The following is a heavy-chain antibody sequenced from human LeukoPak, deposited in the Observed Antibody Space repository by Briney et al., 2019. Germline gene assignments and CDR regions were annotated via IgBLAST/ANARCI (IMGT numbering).Heavy chain of an antibody. CDR1: GFTVSSNY. CDR2: IYSDGST. CDR3: ARAHDDSGWYEYFQH. V-gene: IGHV3-53*01. Sequence: GGSLRLSCAASGFTVSSNYMSWVRQAPGKGLEWVSVIYSDGSTYYADSVKGRFTISRDNAENSLFLQMNSLRAEDTAVYYCARAHDDSGWYEYFQHWGQGTLLTVSS. J-gene: IGHJ1*01. D-gene: IGHD6-13*01.